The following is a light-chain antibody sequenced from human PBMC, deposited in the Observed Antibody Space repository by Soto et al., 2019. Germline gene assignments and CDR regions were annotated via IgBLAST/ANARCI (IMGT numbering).Light chain of an antibody. CDR3: SSYTRFSTLV. J-gene: IGLJ2*01. CDR1: SSDVGAYNS. Sequence: QSALTQPASVSGSPGQSITISCTGTSSDVGAYNSVSWYQQHPDKAPKLIIYEVRHRPSGVSNRFSGSESGHTASLTISGLQAEDEADYYCSSYTRFSTLVFGGGTKVTVL. V-gene: IGLV2-14*01. CDR2: EVR.